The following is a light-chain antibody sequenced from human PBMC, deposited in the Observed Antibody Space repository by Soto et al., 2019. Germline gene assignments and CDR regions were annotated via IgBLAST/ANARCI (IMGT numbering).Light chain of an antibody. V-gene: IGKV3-11*01. CDR1: QSVSSY. CDR3: QQRSNWPRT. J-gene: IGKJ1*01. Sequence: EIVLTQSPATLSLSPGERATLSCRASQSVSSYLAWYQQKPGQAPRLLIYDASNRATGIPARFSGSGSGTDFTLTISSLETEDFAVYYCQQRSNWPRTFGQGTKVHIK. CDR2: DAS.